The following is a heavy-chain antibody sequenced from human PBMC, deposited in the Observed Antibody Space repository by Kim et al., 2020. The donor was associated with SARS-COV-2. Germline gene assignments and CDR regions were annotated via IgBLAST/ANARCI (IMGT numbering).Heavy chain of an antibody. J-gene: IGHJ4*02. CDR3: ATVDPDYGYFAY. D-gene: IGHD3-10*01. Sequence: GGSLRLSCVTSGFTFNNYWMSWVRQAPGKGLQWVANINKHGGETYYVDSVKGRFTTSRDNAENSLFLQMESLKAEDTAVYYCATVDPDYGYFAYWGPETLVTVST. CDR1: GFTFNNYW. V-gene: IGHV3-7*01. CDR2: INKHGGET.